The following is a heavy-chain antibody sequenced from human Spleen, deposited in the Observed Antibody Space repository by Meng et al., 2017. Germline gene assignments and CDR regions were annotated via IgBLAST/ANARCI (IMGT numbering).Heavy chain of an antibody. D-gene: IGHD2-21*01. J-gene: IGHJ4*02. CDR2: IEHSEGP. CDR1: GYSISRGHW. CDR3: ARNGAYCLEY. V-gene: IGHV4-4*02. Sequence: QVQLQESGPGRGRASGTLSLTCAVSGYSISRGHWWSWVRQSPGKGLQWIGEIEHSEGPNYNPSLKSRVTISVDTSKNQISLELTSVTAADTAVYYCARNGAYCLEYWGQGSLVTVSS.